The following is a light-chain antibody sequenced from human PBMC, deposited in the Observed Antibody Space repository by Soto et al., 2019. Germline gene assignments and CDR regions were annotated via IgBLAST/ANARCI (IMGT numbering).Light chain of an antibody. Sequence: EIALTQSPGTLSLSPGERATLSCRASQTVGNSLAWYQQKPGQAPSLLLHSASTRATGVPVRFSGSGFGTEFTLTISSLQSEDSAIYYCQQYNHWPPITFGPGTRLEIK. CDR2: SAS. V-gene: IGKV3-15*01. CDR1: QTVGNS. J-gene: IGKJ5*01. CDR3: QQYNHWPPIT.